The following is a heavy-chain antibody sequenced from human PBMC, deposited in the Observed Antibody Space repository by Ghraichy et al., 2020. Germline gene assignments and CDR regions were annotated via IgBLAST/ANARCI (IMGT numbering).Heavy chain of an antibody. D-gene: IGHD3-3*01. J-gene: IGHJ4*02. V-gene: IGHV1-18*04. CDR2: ISAYNGNT. CDR3: ARANVLRFLEWLFPDY. CDR1: GYTFTSYG. Sequence: ASVKVSCKASGYTFTSYGISWVRQAPGQGLEWMGWISAYNGNTNYAQKLQGRVTMTTDTSTSTAYMELRSLRSDDTAVYYCARANVLRFLEWLFPDYWGQGTLVTVSS.